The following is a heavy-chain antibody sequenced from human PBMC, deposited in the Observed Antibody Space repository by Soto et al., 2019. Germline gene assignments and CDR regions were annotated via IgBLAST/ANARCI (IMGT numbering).Heavy chain of an antibody. CDR3: AVTIVVVVAARGDFDY. D-gene: IGHD2-15*01. CDR1: GFTFSSYS. Sequence: EVQLVESGGGLVQPGGSLRLSCAASGFTFSSYSMNWVRQAPGKGLEWVSYISSSSSTIYYADSVKGRFTISRDNAKNSLYLQMNSLRAEDTAVYYCAVTIVVVVAARGDFDYWGQGTLVTVSS. J-gene: IGHJ4*02. CDR2: ISSSSSTI. V-gene: IGHV3-48*01.